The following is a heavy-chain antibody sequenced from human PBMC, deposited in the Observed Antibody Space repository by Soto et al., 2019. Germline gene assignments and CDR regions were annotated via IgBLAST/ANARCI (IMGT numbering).Heavy chain of an antibody. Sequence: ASVKVSCKASGYTFTSYGISWVRQAPGQGLEWMGWISAYNGNTNYAQKLQGRVTITTDTSTSTAYMELRSLRSDDTAVYYCARESGGYDFDWFDPWGQGTLVTVSS. V-gene: IGHV1-18*01. J-gene: IGHJ5*02. CDR3: ARESGGYDFDWFDP. CDR1: GYTFTSYG. CDR2: ISAYNGNT. D-gene: IGHD3-3*01.